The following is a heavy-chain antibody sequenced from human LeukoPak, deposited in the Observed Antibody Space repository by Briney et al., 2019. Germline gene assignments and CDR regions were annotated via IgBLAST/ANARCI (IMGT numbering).Heavy chain of an antibody. CDR3: ARGSYGMRFYYYYYYGMDV. Sequence: ASVKVSCKASGGTFSSYAINWVRQATGQGLEWMGWMNPNSGNTGYAQKFQGRVTMTRNTSISTAYMELSSLRSEDTAVYYYARGSYGMRFYYYYYYGMDVWGQGTTVTVSS. CDR2: MNPNSGNT. D-gene: IGHD3-10*01. J-gene: IGHJ6*02. V-gene: IGHV1-8*02. CDR1: GGTFSSYA.